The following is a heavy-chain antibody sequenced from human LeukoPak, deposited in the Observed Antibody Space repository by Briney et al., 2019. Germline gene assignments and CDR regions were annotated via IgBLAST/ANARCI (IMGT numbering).Heavy chain of an antibody. Sequence: GGSLRLSCAASGFTFSSYAMNWVRQAPGKGLEWVSTISGGGGSTYYADSVKGRFTISRDNSKNTLYLQMNSLRAEDTAVYYCAKGRRDGYNFDFDYWGQGTLVTVSS. CDR2: ISGGGGST. D-gene: IGHD5-24*01. V-gene: IGHV3-23*01. CDR1: GFTFSSYA. CDR3: AKGRRDGYNFDFDY. J-gene: IGHJ4*02.